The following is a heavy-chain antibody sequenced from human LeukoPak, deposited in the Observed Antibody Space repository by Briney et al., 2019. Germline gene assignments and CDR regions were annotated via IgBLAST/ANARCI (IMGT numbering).Heavy chain of an antibody. CDR3: AIDAQERTAVGTDVDH. Sequence: PGRSLRLSCAASGFTFSTYAMNWVRQAPGKGLEWVAVISYDGRQNYYADSVKGRFTISRDNSKNTLYLQMNSLRDEDSAVFYCAIDAQERTAVGTDVDHWGQGTLVTVSS. D-gene: IGHD6-13*01. J-gene: IGHJ4*02. CDR2: ISYDGRQN. CDR1: GFTFSTYA. V-gene: IGHV3-30*04.